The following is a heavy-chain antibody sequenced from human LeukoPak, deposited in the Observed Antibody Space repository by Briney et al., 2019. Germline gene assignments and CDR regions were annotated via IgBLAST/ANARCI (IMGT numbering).Heavy chain of an antibody. J-gene: IGHJ5*02. D-gene: IGHD2-21*01. CDR2: ILYDGSNK. V-gene: IGHV3-30*02. Sequence: VGSLRLSCAASGFTFSSYGMRWVRQAPGKGVGGGAFILYDGSNKYYADSVKGGFTISRDNSKNKLYLQMNSLRAEDTAVYYCAKWGYCGGDCYWSETSWGQGTLVTVSS. CDR3: AKWGYCGGDCYWSETS. CDR1: GFTFSSYG.